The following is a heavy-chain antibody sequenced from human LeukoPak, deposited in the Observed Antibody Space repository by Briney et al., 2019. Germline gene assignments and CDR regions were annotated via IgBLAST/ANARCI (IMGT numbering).Heavy chain of an antibody. Sequence: GGSLRLSCAASGFTFRSYWMNWVRQAPGKGLEWVAHLNQNGSDNNYVDSVKGRFTISRDNAKKSLYLHMNSLRAEDTAVYFCARGAAVGRGLFGEWGEGTLVTVSS. CDR3: ARGAAVGRGLFGE. CDR1: GFTFRSYW. D-gene: IGHD3-10*01. V-gene: IGHV3-7*04. J-gene: IGHJ4*02. CDR2: LNQNGSDN.